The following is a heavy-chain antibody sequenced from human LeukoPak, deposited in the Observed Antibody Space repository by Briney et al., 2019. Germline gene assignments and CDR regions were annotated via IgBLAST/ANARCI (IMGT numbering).Heavy chain of an antibody. D-gene: IGHD2-2*01. CDR2: TYYRSTWYN. CDR3: ARRLTQYDCFDP. Sequence: LSQTLSLTCAISGDSVSSNSVTWNWIRQSPSRGLEWLGRTYYRSTWYNDYAVSVRGRITVNPDTSKNQFSLHLNSVTPEDTAVYYCARRLTQYDCFDPWGQGILVTASS. CDR1: GDSVSSNSVT. J-gene: IGHJ5*02. V-gene: IGHV6-1*01.